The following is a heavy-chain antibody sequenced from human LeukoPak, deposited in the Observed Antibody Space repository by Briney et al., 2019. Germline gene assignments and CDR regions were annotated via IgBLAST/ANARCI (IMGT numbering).Heavy chain of an antibody. J-gene: IGHJ4*02. Sequence: PSETLSLTCTVSGGSTSSYYWSWIRQPPGKGLEWIGYIYYSGSTNYNPSLKSRVTISVDTPKNQFYLKLSSVTAADTAVYYCARAPRGGMVTQFDYWGQGTLVTVSS. V-gene: IGHV4-59*01. CDR3: ARAPRGGMVTQFDY. CDR2: IYYSGST. D-gene: IGHD2-21*02. CDR1: GGSTSSYY.